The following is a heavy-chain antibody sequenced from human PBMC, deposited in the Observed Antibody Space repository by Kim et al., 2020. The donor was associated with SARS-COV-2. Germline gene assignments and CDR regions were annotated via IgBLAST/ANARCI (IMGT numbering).Heavy chain of an antibody. CDR2: IIPIFGTA. CDR3: AREGEGYSGYDLGLDY. J-gene: IGHJ4*02. V-gene: IGHV1-69*13. Sequence: SVKVSCKASGGTFSSYAISWVRQAPGQGLEWMGGIIPIFGTANYAQKFQGRVTITADESTSTAYMELSSLRSEDTAVYYCAREGEGYSGYDLGLDYWGQGTLVTVSS. CDR1: GGTFSSYA. D-gene: IGHD5-12*01.